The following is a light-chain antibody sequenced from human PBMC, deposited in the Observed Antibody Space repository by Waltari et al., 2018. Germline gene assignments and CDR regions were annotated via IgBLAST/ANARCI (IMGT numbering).Light chain of an antibody. Sequence: QSALTQPRSVSGPPGQSVTISCTGTSRDVRGSPFVSWFQQLPGSAPKLLIYDVSERPPGVPDRFSGSKSANTASLTISGLQAEDEADYYCCSYVDTYTYVFGPGTRVIVL. CDR3: CSYVDTYTYV. J-gene: IGLJ1*01. CDR1: SRDVRGSPF. V-gene: IGLV2-11*01. CDR2: DVS.